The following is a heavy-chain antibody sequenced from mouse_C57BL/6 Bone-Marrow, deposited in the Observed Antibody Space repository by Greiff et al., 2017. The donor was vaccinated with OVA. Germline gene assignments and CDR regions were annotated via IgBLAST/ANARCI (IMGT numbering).Heavy chain of an antibody. Sequence: QVQLQQPGAELVRPGTSVKLSCKASGYTFTSYWMHWVKQRPGQGLEWIGVIDPSDSYTNYNQKFKGKATLTVDTSSSTAYMQLSSLTSEDSAVYYCAISTIITRFDVWGTGTTVTVTS. CDR2: IDPSDSYT. D-gene: IGHD2-4*01. CDR3: AISTIITRFDV. V-gene: IGHV1-59*01. J-gene: IGHJ1*03. CDR1: GYTFTSYW.